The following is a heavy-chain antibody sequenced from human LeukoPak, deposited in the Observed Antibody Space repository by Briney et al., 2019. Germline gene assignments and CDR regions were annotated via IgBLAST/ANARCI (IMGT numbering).Heavy chain of an antibody. V-gene: IGHV1-2*06. CDR2: INPNSGGT. D-gene: IGHD2-15*01. CDR1: GYTFTGYY. J-gene: IGHJ4*02. Sequence: ASVKVFCKASGYTFTGYYMHWVRQAPGQGLEWMGRINPNSGGTNYAQKFQGRVTMTRDTSISTAYMELSRLRSDDTAVYYCARGYCSGGSCYEIDYWGQGTLVTVSS. CDR3: ARGYCSGGSCYEIDY.